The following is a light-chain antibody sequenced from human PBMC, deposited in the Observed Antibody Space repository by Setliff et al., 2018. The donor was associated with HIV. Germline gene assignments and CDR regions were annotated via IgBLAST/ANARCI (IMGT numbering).Light chain of an antibody. CDR1: SSNIGINT. CDR3: EAWDDSLNGYV. CDR2: SNN. J-gene: IGLJ1*01. V-gene: IGLV1-44*01. Sequence: QSVLTQPPSASGTPGQRVTISCSGSSSNIGINTVNWYQQLPGTAPKLLIYSNNQRPSGVPDRFSGSKSDTSAALAISGLQSEDEADYYCEAWDDSLNGYVFATGTKV.